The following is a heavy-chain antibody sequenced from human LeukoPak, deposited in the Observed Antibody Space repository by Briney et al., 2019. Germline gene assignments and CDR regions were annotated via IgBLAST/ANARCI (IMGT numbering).Heavy chain of an antibody. Sequence: GGSLRLSCAASGFTFDDYGMSWVRQAPGKGLEWVSGINWNGGSTGYADSMKGRFTISRDNAKNSLYLQMNSLRAEDTALYYCARMTCSSTSCYTVVAGFDYWGQGTLVTVSS. CDR2: INWNGGST. V-gene: IGHV3-20*04. J-gene: IGHJ4*02. D-gene: IGHD2-2*02. CDR3: ARMTCSSTSCYTVVAGFDY. CDR1: GFTFDDYG.